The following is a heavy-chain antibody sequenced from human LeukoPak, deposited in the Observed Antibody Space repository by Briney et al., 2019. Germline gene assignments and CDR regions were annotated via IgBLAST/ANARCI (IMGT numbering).Heavy chain of an antibody. CDR3: AREYSSGWYFDY. Sequence: GGSLRLSCAASGFSFSSNSMNWVRQAPGKGLEWVSYISGSSSTIYYADSVKGRFTISRDNAKNSLYLQMNSLRAEDTAVYYCAREYSSGWYFDYWGQGTLVTVSS. CDR1: GFSFSSNS. V-gene: IGHV3-48*01. D-gene: IGHD6-19*01. J-gene: IGHJ4*02. CDR2: ISGSSSTI.